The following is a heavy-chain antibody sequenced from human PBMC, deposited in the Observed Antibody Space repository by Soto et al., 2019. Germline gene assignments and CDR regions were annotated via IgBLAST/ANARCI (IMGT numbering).Heavy chain of an antibody. CDR3: AREGPSGYSSSWPRGRYYYYYYGMDV. J-gene: IGHJ6*02. D-gene: IGHD6-13*01. Sequence: PGGSLRLSCAASGFTFRNYGMNWVRQAPGKGLEWVSYIGIGSSTKYYADSVKGRFTISRDNAKNSLYLQMNSLRAEDTAVYYCAREGPSGYSSSWPRGRYYYYYYGMDVWGQGTTVTVSS. CDR2: IGIGSSTK. CDR1: GFTFRNYG. V-gene: IGHV3-48*01.